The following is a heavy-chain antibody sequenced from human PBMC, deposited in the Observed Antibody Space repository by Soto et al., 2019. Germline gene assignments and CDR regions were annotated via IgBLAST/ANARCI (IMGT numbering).Heavy chain of an antibody. CDR3: ARRYGEGFDY. J-gene: IGHJ4*02. D-gene: IGHD4-17*01. CDR1: GGSISSYY. CDR2: IYYSGST. Sequence: ASETLSLTCTVSGGSISSYYWSWIRQPPGKGLEWIGYIYYSGSTNYNPSLKSRVTISVDTSKNQFSLKLSSVTAADTAVYYCARRYGEGFDYWGQGTLVNVPS. V-gene: IGHV4-59*08.